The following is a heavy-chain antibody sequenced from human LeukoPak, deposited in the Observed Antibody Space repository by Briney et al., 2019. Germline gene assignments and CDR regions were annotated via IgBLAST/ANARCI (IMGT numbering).Heavy chain of an antibody. D-gene: IGHD5-12*01. CDR2: INPNSGGT. Sequence: ASVKVSCKASGYTFTGYYMHWVRQAPGQGLEWMGWINPNSGGTNYAQKFQGRVTMTRDTSISTAYMELSRLRSDDTAVYYCARDLFGSGYDQLGIDAFDIWGQGTMVTVSS. V-gene: IGHV1-2*02. CDR1: GYTFTGYY. J-gene: IGHJ3*02. CDR3: ARDLFGSGYDQLGIDAFDI.